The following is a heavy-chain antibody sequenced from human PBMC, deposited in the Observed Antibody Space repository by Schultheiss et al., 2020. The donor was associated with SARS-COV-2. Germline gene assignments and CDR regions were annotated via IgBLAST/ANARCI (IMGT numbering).Heavy chain of an antibody. J-gene: IGHJ3*02. Sequence: ASVKVSCKASGYTFTSYDISWVRQAPGQGLEWMGWINPNSGGTNYAQKFQGRVTMTRDTSISTAYMELSRLRSDDTAVYYCAKDGDGYKADAFDIWGQGTMVTVSS. CDR2: INPNSGGT. D-gene: IGHD5-24*01. CDR3: AKDGDGYKADAFDI. V-gene: IGHV1-2*02. CDR1: GYTFTSYD.